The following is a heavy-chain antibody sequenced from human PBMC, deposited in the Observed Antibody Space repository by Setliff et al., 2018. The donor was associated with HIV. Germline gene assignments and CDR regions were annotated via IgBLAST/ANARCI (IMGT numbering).Heavy chain of an antibody. D-gene: IGHD3-22*01. CDR3: ARTRYYYDSSDRYRVIDS. CDR2: LYPSGNT. V-gene: IGHV4-4*07. CDR1: GGSITNHY. J-gene: IGHJ5*01. Sequence: KASETLSLTCSVSGGSITNHYWSWVRQPPGKALEWIGLLYPSGNTNYNPSLESRLTISADRPNSQLSLKLTAVTAADAAVYFCARTRYYYDSSDRYRVIDSWGPGTLVTVSS.